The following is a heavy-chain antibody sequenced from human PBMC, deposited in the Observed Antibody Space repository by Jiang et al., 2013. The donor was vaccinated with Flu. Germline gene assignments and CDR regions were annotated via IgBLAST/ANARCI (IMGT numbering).Heavy chain of an antibody. CDR1: SYA. CDR2: INTNTGNP. V-gene: IGHV7-4-1*02. J-gene: IGHJ6*02. D-gene: IGHD6-19*01. CDR3: ASAPGFDSSGWSDYGMDV. Sequence: SYAMNWVRQAPGQGLEWMGWINTNTGNPTYAQGFTGRFVFSLDTSVSTAYLQISSLKAEDTAVYYCASAPGFDSSGWSDYGMDVWGQGTTVTVSS.